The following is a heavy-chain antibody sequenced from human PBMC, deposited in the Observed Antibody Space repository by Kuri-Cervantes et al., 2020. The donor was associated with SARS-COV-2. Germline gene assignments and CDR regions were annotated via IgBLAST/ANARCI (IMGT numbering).Heavy chain of an antibody. V-gene: IGHV4-59*01. Sequence: SETLSLTCTVSGGSISSYYWSWIRQPPGKGLEWIGYIYYSGSTNYNSSLKSRVTISVDTSKNQFSLKLSSVTAADTAVYYCARAGEWLFGDAFDIWGQGTMVTVSS. CDR1: GGSISSYY. CDR2: IYYSGST. CDR3: ARAGEWLFGDAFDI. D-gene: IGHD3-3*01. J-gene: IGHJ3*02.